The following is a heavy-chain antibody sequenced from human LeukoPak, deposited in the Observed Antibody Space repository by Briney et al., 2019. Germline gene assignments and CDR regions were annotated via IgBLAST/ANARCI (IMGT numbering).Heavy chain of an antibody. Sequence: KSSETLSLTCTVSGGSISSSSYYWGWIRQPPGKGLEWIGSIYYSGSTNYNPSLKSRVTISVDTSKNQFSLKLSSVTAADTAVYYCARDLGFGVSSYYYYIDVWGKGTTVTVSS. CDR3: ARDLGFGVSSYYYYIDV. CDR1: GGSISSSSYY. J-gene: IGHJ6*03. V-gene: IGHV4-39*07. D-gene: IGHD3-3*01. CDR2: IYYSGST.